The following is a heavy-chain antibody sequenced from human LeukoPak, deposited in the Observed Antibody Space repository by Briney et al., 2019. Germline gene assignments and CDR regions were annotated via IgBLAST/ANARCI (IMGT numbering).Heavy chain of an antibody. Sequence: PSETLSLTCTVSGYSISSGYYWGWIRQPPGKGLEWIGSIYYSGSTYYNPSLKSRVTISVDTSKNQFSLKLSSVTAADTAVYYCARDLGYGGNFNDAFDIWGQGTMVTVSS. J-gene: IGHJ3*02. V-gene: IGHV4-38-2*02. CDR3: ARDLGYGGNFNDAFDI. CDR1: GYSISSGYY. D-gene: IGHD4-23*01. CDR2: IYYSGST.